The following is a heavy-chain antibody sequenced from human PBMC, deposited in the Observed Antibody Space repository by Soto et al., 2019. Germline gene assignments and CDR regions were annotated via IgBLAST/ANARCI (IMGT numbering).Heavy chain of an antibody. Sequence: QVQLVESGGGVVQPGRSLRLSCAASGFTFSSYGMHWVRQAPGKGLEWVAVIWYDGSNKYYADSVKGRFTISRDNSKNTLYLQMNSRRAEDTAVYYCARGCSSGWYHADYWGQGTLVTVSS. J-gene: IGHJ4*02. CDR3: ARGCSSGWYHADY. CDR2: IWYDGSNK. D-gene: IGHD6-19*01. V-gene: IGHV3-33*01. CDR1: GFTFSSYG.